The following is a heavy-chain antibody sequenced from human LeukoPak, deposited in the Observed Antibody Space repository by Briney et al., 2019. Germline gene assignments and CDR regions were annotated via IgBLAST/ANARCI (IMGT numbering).Heavy chain of an antibody. CDR2: VIPIVGTT. Sequence: SVKVSCKASGVTFTSYTFSWVQQAPGQGLEWMGRVIPIVGTTEYAQKFQGRVTITADRSTTTAYMELSSLRSEDTAVYYCARGIRGGYFDYWGQGTLVTVSS. CDR1: GVTFTSYT. CDR3: ARGIRGGYFDY. V-gene: IGHV1-69*08. D-gene: IGHD3-10*01. J-gene: IGHJ4*02.